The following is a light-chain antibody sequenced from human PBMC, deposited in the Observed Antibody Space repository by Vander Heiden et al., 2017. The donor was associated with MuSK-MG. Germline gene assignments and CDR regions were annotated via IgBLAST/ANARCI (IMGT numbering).Light chain of an antibody. Sequence: EIVLTQSPGTLSLSPGERATLSCRASQSVDSSYLAWYQHKPGQSPRLLIYGASVRATGIQDRFSGSGSGTDFTLTVSRMEPEDFAGYDGQQYGRFGQGTRLEIK. J-gene: IGKJ5*01. CDR3: QQYGR. CDR2: GAS. V-gene: IGKV3-20*01. CDR1: QSVDSSY.